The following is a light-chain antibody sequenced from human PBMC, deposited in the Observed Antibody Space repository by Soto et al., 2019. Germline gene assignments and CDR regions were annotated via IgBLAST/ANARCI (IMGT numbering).Light chain of an antibody. V-gene: IGKV3-15*01. J-gene: IGKJ5*01. Sequence: EIVLTQSPGTLSLSPGERVTLSCRASQTVRSSYIAWYQQQPGQPPRLLIYGASTRATGIPARFSGSGSGTEFTLTISSLQSEDFAVYYCQQYNNWPPITFGQGTRLEIK. CDR3: QQYNNWPPIT. CDR2: GAS. CDR1: QTVRSSY.